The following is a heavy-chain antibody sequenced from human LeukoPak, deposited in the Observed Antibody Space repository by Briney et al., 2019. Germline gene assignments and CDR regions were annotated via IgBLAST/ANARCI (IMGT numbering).Heavy chain of an antibody. Sequence: GGSLKLSCAASGFTFSGSAMLWVRQASGKGLEWVGRIRSKANTYATAYAAPVKGRFIISRDDSKNTAYLQMNSLKTEDTAVYYCTRHNYYEDGFDYWGQGTLVTVSS. CDR2: IRSKANTYAT. CDR1: GFTFSGSA. D-gene: IGHD3-22*01. V-gene: IGHV3-73*01. CDR3: TRHNYYEDGFDY. J-gene: IGHJ4*02.